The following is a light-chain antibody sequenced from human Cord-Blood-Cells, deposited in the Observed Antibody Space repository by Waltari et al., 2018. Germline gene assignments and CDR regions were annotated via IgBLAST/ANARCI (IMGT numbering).Light chain of an antibody. CDR1: SPHIGSNY. J-gene: IGLJ2*01. CDR2: RNN. Sequence: QSVLTQPPSASGTPGQRLTIPCSGSSPHIGSNYVYWYQQPPGPAPKLLIYRNNQRPSGVPDRFSGSKSGTSASLAISGLRSEDEADYYCAAWDDSLSVVFGGGTKLTVL. V-gene: IGLV1-47*01. CDR3: AAWDDSLSVV.